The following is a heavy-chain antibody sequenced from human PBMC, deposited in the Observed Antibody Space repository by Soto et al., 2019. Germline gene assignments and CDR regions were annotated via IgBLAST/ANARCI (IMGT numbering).Heavy chain of an antibody. CDR2: IDNDGSSR. V-gene: IGHV3-74*01. CDR3: ATGSGCYSPDY. Sequence: EVQLVESGGGLVQPGGSLRLSCAASGFTFSSNWMHWVRQGPGKGLVWVSRIDNDGSSRDYADSVKGRFTISRDNAKNKLDLEMSSRRAEDTAVYYFATGSGCYSPDYWGEGTLVTVSS. J-gene: IGHJ4*02. CDR1: GFTFSSNW. D-gene: IGHD3-22*01.